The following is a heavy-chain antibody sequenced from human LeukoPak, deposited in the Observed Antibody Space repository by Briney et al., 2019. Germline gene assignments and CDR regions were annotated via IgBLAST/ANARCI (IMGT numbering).Heavy chain of an antibody. Sequence: GGSLTLSCAVSGFTFSSYWMHWVGQAPGKGVVWVSRINRDGSRINYADSVKGRFSIARDNGKNTLFLQMNSLRAEDAAVYYCVRGNDYGGPHYWGQGTLVTVSS. CDR2: INRDGSRI. CDR1: GFTFSSYW. V-gene: IGHV3-74*01. J-gene: IGHJ4*02. D-gene: IGHD4-23*01. CDR3: VRGNDYGGPHY.